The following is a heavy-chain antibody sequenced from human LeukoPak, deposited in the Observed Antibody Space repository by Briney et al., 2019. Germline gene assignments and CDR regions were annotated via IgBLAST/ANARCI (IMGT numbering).Heavy chain of an antibody. Sequence: PSETLSLTCAVYGGSFSGYYWSWIRQPPGKGLEWIGEINHSGSTNYNPSLKSRVTISVDTSKNQFSLRLSSVTAADTAVYYCARVGYGSRSYLHYYYYMDVWGKGTTVTISS. CDR3: ARVGYGSRSYLHYYYYMDV. J-gene: IGHJ6*03. CDR2: INHSGST. CDR1: GGSFSGYY. D-gene: IGHD3-10*01. V-gene: IGHV4-34*01.